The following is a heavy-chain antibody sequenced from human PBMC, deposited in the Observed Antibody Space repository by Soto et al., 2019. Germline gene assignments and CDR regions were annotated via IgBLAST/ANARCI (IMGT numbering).Heavy chain of an antibody. CDR1: GGSISSYY. D-gene: IGHD2-15*01. CDR2: IYTSGST. Sequence: SETLSLTCTVSGGSISSYYWSWIRQPAGKGLEWIGRIYTSGSTNYNPSLKSRVTISVDTSKNQFSLKLSSVTAADTAVYYCARRKLGYCSGGSCYGWAFDIWGQGTMVTVSS. CDR3: ARRKLGYCSGGSCYGWAFDI. J-gene: IGHJ3*02. V-gene: IGHV4-4*07.